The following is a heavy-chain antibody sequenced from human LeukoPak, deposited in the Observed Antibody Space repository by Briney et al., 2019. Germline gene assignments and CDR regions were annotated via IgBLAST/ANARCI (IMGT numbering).Heavy chain of an antibody. V-gene: IGHV3-21*01. CDR3: ARDRDNYMDV. Sequence: PGGSLRLSCVASGLSFSTSRMDWVRQAPGKGLEWVASISSTSTYIYYAGSVEGRFTISRDTSKNTLYLQMDSLRVEDTAVYFCARDRDNYMDVWGKGTTVTISS. CDR1: GLSFSTSR. J-gene: IGHJ6*03. CDR2: ISSTSTYI.